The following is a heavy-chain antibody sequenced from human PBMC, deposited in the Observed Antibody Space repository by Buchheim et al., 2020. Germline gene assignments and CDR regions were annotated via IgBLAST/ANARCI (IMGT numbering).Heavy chain of an antibody. V-gene: IGHV3-30*18. J-gene: IGHJ6*02. CDR3: TKDGAIGAIYYYYSGMDV. Sequence: QVQLVESGGGVVQPGRSLRLSCAASGFSFSSYGMHWVRQAPGKGLEWVAVISYAGSDKHYADSVKGRFTISRDNSKTTVYLQMDSLRGEDSAVYYCTKDGAIGAIYYYYSGMDVWGQGTT. CDR2: ISYAGSDK. CDR1: GFSFSSYG. D-gene: IGHD6-13*01.